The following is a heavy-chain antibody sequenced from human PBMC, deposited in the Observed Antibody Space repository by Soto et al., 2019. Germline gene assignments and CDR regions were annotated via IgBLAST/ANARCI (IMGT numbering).Heavy chain of an antibody. Sequence: PSETLSLTCIVSGGSVSSSYYYWNWIRQPPGKRLEWIGYIFYSGNTHYNPSLESRVTISVDTSKNQFSLKLSSVTAADTAVYYCARTGSGSMVRGADREVWFDPWGQGTLVTVSS. D-gene: IGHD3-10*01. CDR2: IFYSGNT. V-gene: IGHV4-61*01. CDR3: ARTGSGSMVRGADREVWFDP. CDR1: GGSVSSSYYY. J-gene: IGHJ5*02.